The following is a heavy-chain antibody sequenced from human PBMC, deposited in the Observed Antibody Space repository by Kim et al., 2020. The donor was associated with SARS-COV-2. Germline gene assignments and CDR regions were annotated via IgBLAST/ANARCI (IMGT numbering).Heavy chain of an antibody. CDR1: GGSISSSSYY. Sequence: SETLSLTCTVSGGSISSSSYYWGWIRQPPGKGLEWIGSIYYSGSTYYNPSLKSRVTISVDTSKNQFSLKLSPVTAADTAVYYCARQPVLRYFDWLSDYYMDVWGKGTTVTVSS. V-gene: IGHV4-39*01. J-gene: IGHJ6*03. CDR3: ARQPVLRYFDWLSDYYMDV. CDR2: IYYSGST. D-gene: IGHD3-9*01.